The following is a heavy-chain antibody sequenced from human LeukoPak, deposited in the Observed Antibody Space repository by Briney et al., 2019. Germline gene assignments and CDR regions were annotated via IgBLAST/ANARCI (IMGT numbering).Heavy chain of an antibody. CDR1: GFTFSGYG. D-gene: IGHD3-10*01. CDR2: IHYDGARS. CDR3: AKAIWVAATSSWFCLDY. J-gene: IGHJ4*02. Sequence: GGSLRLSCAASGFTFSGYGMHWVRQAPGKGLEWVAFIHYDGARSYYADSVKGRFTISRDNSRNTLYLQMNSLRPEDTAVYYCAKAIWVAATSSWFCLDYWGQGTLVTVSS. V-gene: IGHV3-30*02.